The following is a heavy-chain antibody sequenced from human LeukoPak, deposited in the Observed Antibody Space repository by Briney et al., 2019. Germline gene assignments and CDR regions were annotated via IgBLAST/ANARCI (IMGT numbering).Heavy chain of an antibody. V-gene: IGHV3-23*01. CDR1: GFTFSSYA. D-gene: IGHD3-10*01. Sequence: PGGSLRLSCAASGFTFSSYAMSWVRQAPGKGLEWVSAISGSGGSTYYADSVKGRFTISRDNSKNTLYLQMNSLRAEGTAVYYCAKDQRALLWFGEFLYWGQGTLVTVSS. CDR2: ISGSGGST. J-gene: IGHJ4*02. CDR3: AKDQRALLWFGEFLY.